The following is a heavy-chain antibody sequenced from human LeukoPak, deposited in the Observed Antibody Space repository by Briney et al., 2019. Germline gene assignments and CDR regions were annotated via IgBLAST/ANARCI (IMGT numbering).Heavy chain of an antibody. J-gene: IGHJ5*02. CDR1: GGSISSSSYY. D-gene: IGHD3-3*01. V-gene: IGHV4-39*07. Sequence: PSETLSLTCTVSGGSISSSSYYWGWIRQPPGKGLEWIGSIYYSGSTYYNPSLKSRVTISVDTSKNQFSLKLSSVTAADTAVYYCARAYYDFSSFDPWGQGTLVTVSS. CDR2: IYYSGST. CDR3: ARAYYDFSSFDP.